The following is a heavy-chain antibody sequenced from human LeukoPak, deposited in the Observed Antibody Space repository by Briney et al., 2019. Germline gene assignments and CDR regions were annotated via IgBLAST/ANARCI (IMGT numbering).Heavy chain of an antibody. CDR3: ARDRLPNSGSYSWRDAFDI. D-gene: IGHD1-26*01. V-gene: IGHV3-74*01. J-gene: IGHJ3*02. CDR1: GFTFSSYW. Sequence: GGSLRLSCAASGFTFSSYWMHWVRQAPGKGLVWVSRINSDGSSTSYADSVKGRFTVSRDNAKNTLYLQMNSLRAEDTAVYYCARDRLPNSGSYSWRDAFDIWGQGTMVTVSS. CDR2: INSDGSST.